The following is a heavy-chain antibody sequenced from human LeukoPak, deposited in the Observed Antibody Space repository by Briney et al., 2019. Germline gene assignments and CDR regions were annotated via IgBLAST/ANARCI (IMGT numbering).Heavy chain of an antibody. Sequence: SETLSLTCTVSGGSISSYYWSWIRQPPGKGLEWIGEINHSGSTNYNPSLKSRVTISVDTSKNQFSLKLSSVTAADTAVYYCARRGYCSSTSCSPFDYWGQGTLVTVSS. CDR1: GGSISSYY. D-gene: IGHD2-2*01. CDR2: INHSGST. V-gene: IGHV4-34*01. CDR3: ARRGYCSSTSCSPFDY. J-gene: IGHJ4*02.